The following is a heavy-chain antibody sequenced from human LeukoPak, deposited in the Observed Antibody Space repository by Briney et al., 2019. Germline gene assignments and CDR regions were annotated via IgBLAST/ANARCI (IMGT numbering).Heavy chain of an antibody. CDR2: ISSSSSYT. Sequence: GGSLRLSCAASGFTFSDYYMSWIRQAPGKGLEWVSYISSSSSYTNYADSVKGRFTISRDNAKNSLYLQMNSLRAEDTAVYYCAREGRGGNYYDSSGHYYYYGMDVWGQGTTVTVSS. CDR3: AREGRGGNYYDSSGHYYYYGMDV. CDR1: GFTFSDYY. D-gene: IGHD3-22*01. V-gene: IGHV3-11*06. J-gene: IGHJ6*02.